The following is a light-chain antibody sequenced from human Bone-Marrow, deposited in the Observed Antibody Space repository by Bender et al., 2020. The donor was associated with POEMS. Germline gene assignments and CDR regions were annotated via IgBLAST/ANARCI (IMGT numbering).Light chain of an antibody. CDR3: SSYTASRTWV. CDR1: DSNFGGNN. V-gene: IGLV1-44*01. CDR2: SNY. J-gene: IGLJ3*02. Sequence: QSVLTQPPSASGTPGQSVIISCSGTDSNFGGNNVNWYQHLPGTAPRLVVYSNYQRPSGVPDRFSGSKSGNTASLTISGLQAEDEAHYYCSSYTASRTWVFGGGTKLTVL.